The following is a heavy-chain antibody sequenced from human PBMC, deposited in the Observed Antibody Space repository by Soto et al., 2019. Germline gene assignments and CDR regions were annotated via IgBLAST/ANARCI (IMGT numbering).Heavy chain of an antibody. CDR1: GFTFSSYA. J-gene: IGHJ4*02. CDR3: ARDFGDIVATVGGYYFDY. Sequence: QVQLVESGGGVVQPGRSLRLSCAASGFTFSSYAMHWVRQAPGKGLEWVAVISYDGSNKYYADSVKGRFTISRDNSKNTLYLQMNSMSAKDTAVYYCARDFGDIVATVGGYYFDYWGQGTLVTVSS. CDR2: ISYDGSNK. D-gene: IGHD5-12*01. V-gene: IGHV3-30-3*01.